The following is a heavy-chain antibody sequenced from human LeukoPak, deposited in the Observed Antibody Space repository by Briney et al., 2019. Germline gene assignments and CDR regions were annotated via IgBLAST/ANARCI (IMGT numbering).Heavy chain of an antibody. Sequence: PGGSLRLSCAASGFTFSNYWMHWVRQAPGKGLVWVSRINSDGRSTTYADSVKGRFTISRDNAKNTLYLQMNSLRAEDAAVYFCARGAHSSGWGFDLWGRGAQVTVSS. V-gene: IGHV3-74*01. D-gene: IGHD6-19*01. CDR1: GFTFSNYW. J-gene: IGHJ2*01. CDR2: INSDGRST. CDR3: ARGAHSSGWGFDL.